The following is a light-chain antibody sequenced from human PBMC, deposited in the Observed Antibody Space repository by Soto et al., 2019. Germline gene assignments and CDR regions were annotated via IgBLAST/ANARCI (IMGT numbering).Light chain of an antibody. CDR3: QQYGGSPT. Sequence: EIVLTQSPGTLSLFPGERATLSCRASQSVRSSYLAWYQQKPGQPPRLLIYDASNRATGVPDRFSGSGSGTDFTLAISRLEPEDFAVYYCQQYGGSPTFGLGTKVEIK. CDR1: QSVRSSY. CDR2: DAS. J-gene: IGKJ1*01. V-gene: IGKV3-20*01.